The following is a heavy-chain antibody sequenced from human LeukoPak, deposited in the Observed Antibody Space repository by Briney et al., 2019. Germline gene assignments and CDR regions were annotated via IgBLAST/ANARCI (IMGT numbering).Heavy chain of an antibody. CDR3: ATRGYSSGWYQYYFDY. J-gene: IGHJ4*02. CDR1: GFTFSSHA. D-gene: IGHD6-19*01. CDR2: ISSNGGST. V-gene: IGHV3-23*01. Sequence: GGSLRLSCAASGFTFSSHAMSWVRHAPGKGLEWVSGISSNGGSTDYADSVKGRFTISRDNSKNTLYLQMNSLRAEDAAVYYCATRGYSSGWYQYYFDYWGQGTLVTVSS.